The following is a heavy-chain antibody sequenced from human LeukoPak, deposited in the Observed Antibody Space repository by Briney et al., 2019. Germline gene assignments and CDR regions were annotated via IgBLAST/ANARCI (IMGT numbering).Heavy chain of an antibody. CDR3: VRGSTLRHYQY. D-gene: IGHD3-16*01. CDR2: IYYSGST. Sequence: SETLSLTCTVTGGSISSSTYYWGWIRRPPGKGLEWIGSIYYSGSTYYNPSLKSRVTLSVDTSKNQFSLKLSSVTAADTAVYYCVRGSTLRHYQYWGQGTLVTVSS. V-gene: IGHV4-39*01. J-gene: IGHJ4*02. CDR1: GGSISSSTYY.